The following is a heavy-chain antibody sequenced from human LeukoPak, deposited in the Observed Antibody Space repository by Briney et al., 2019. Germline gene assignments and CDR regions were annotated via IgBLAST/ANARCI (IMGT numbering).Heavy chain of an antibody. J-gene: IGHJ4*02. V-gene: IGHV4-59*08. D-gene: IGHD4-23*01. CDR1: GGSISSYY. CDR3: ASFSDYGGNFLDY. Sequence: SETLSLTCTVSGGSISSYYWSWIRQPPGKGLEYIGYVYYNERTNYNPSLKSRVTLSIDTSKNQFSLKLSSVTAADTAVYYCASFSDYGGNFLDYWGQGTLVTVSS. CDR2: VYYNERT.